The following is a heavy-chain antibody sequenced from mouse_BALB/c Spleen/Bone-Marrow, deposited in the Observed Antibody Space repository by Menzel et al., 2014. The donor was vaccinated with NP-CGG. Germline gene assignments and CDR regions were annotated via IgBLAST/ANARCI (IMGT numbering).Heavy chain of an antibody. D-gene: IGHD2-4*01. CDR1: GYTFTSYV. CDR3: AGDYDVNFDY. CDR2: INPYNDGT. Sequence: EVQLQQSGPELVKPGASVKMSCKASGYTFTSYVVHWVKQKPGQGLEWIGYINPYNDGTKYNEKFKGKATLTSDKSSSTAYMELSSLTSEDSAVYYCAGDYDVNFDYWDQGTTLTVSS. V-gene: IGHV1-14*01. J-gene: IGHJ2*01.